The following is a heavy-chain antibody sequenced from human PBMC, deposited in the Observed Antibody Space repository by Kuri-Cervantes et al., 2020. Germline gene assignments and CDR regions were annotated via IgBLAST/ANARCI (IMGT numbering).Heavy chain of an antibody. V-gene: IGHV3-15*01. CDR1: GFTFSNAW. CDR3: TREAVTTFWTDAFDI. CDR2: IKSKTDGGTT. D-gene: IGHD4-17*01. Sequence: GGSLRLSCAASGFTFSNAWMSWVRQAPGKGLEWVGRIKSKTDGGTTDYAAPVKGRFTISRDDSKSIAYLQMNSLRTEDTAVYYCTREAVTTFWTDAFDIWGQGTMVTVSS. J-gene: IGHJ3*02.